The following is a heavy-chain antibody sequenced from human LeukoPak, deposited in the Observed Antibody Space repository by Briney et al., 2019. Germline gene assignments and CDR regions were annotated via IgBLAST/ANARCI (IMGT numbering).Heavy chain of an antibody. J-gene: IGHJ5*02. D-gene: IGHD2-2*01. CDR2: MNPNSGNT. CDR3: ARNQLLFPPSYNWFDP. Sequence: VASVKVSCKASGYTFTSYDINWVRQATGQGLEWMGWMNPNSGNTGYAQKFQGRVTVTRNTSISTAYMELSSLRSEDTAVYYCARNQLLFPPSYNWFDPWGQGTLVTVSS. CDR1: GYTFTSYD. V-gene: IGHV1-8*01.